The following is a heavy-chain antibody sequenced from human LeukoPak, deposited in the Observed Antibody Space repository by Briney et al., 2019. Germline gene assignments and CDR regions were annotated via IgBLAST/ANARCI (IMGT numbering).Heavy chain of an antibody. CDR3: AREAYSSSWLAY. CDR1: GYTFTGSY. J-gene: IGHJ4*02. V-gene: IGHV1-2*02. Sequence: ASVKVSCKASGYTFTGSYIHWVRQAPGQGLEWMGWINPNSGGTNYAQKFRGRVTMTRDTSISTAYMELSRLRSDDTAVYYCAREAYSSSWLAYWGQGTLVTVSS. CDR2: INPNSGGT. D-gene: IGHD6-13*01.